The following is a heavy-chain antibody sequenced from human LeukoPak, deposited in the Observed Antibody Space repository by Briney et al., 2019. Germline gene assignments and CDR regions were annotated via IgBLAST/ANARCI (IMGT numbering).Heavy chain of an antibody. D-gene: IGHD6-19*01. CDR3: AATIAVHPFDC. Sequence: SETLTLTCAVSNYFISRCYYWGWIRQPPGTGLEWIGGMSRSGSTQYNLSLNSRVTISMDTSNNQFSLRIISVTAADTAVYYCAATIAVHPFDCWGQGTLVTVSS. V-gene: IGHV4-38-2*01. CDR2: MSRSGST. J-gene: IGHJ4*02. CDR1: NYFISRCYY.